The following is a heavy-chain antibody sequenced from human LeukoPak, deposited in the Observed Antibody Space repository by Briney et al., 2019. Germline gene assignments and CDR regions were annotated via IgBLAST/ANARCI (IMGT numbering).Heavy chain of an antibody. CDR1: GFTFSSYS. J-gene: IGHJ6*02. D-gene: IGHD6-13*01. CDR2: ISSSSSYI. Sequence: GGSLRLSCAASGFTFSSYSMNWVRQAPGKGLEWVASISSSSSYIYYAASVKGPFTISRDNAKNSLYVEMNSLRAEDTAVYYCGRDGSSWSYYYYGIDVWGQGTTVTVSS. V-gene: IGHV3-21*01. CDR3: GRDGSSWSYYYYGIDV.